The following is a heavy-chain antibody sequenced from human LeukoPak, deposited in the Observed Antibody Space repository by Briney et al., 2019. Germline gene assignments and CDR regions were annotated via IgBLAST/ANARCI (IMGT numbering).Heavy chain of an antibody. D-gene: IGHD6-25*01. V-gene: IGHV3-7*01. CDR1: GFTFNTYW. CDR2: INQGGNEK. J-gene: IGHJ5*02. Sequence: GWSLRLSCAVSGFTFNTYWMTWLRQDPGKRLEWVASINQGGNEKYYVDSVKGRFTISRDNAKISLYLQMNSLRAEDTAVYYCAKDKGARLFDPWGQGTLVTVSS. CDR3: AKDKGARLFDP.